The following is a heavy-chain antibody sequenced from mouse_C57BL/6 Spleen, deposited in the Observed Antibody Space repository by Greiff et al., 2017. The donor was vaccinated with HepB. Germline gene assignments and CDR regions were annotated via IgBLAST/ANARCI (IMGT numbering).Heavy chain of an antibody. CDR2: INPGSGGT. D-gene: IGHD2-2*01. Sequence: QVQLQQSGAELVRPGTSVKVSCKASGYAFTNYLIEWVKQRPGQGLEWIGVINPGSGGTNYNEKFKGKATLTADKSSSTAYMQLSSLTSEDSAVYFCGRSDGYDVEGFAYWGQETLVTVSA. V-gene: IGHV1-54*01. CDR3: GRSDGYDVEGFAY. J-gene: IGHJ3*01. CDR1: GYAFTNYL.